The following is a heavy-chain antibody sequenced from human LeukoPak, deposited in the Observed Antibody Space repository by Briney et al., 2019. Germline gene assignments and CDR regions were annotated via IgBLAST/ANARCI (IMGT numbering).Heavy chain of an antibody. CDR2: IYYSGST. J-gene: IGHJ3*02. V-gene: IGHV4-59*01. Sequence: PSETLSLTCTVSGGSMSSYYLSWIRQPPGKGLEWIGYIYYSGSTNYNPSLKSRVTISVDTSKNQFSLKLSSVTDADTAVYYCAREKIGVLWCGEPSIGAFDIWGQGTMVTVSS. D-gene: IGHD3-10*01. CDR3: AREKIGVLWCGEPSIGAFDI. CDR1: GGSMSSYY.